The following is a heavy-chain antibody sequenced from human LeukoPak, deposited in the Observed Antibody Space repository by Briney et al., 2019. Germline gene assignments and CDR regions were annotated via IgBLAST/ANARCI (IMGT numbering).Heavy chain of an antibody. CDR2: IKSKTDGGTT. CDR1: GFTFSDAW. CDR3: AAGTGMSDFDY. J-gene: IGHJ4*02. V-gene: IGHV3-15*01. D-gene: IGHD3/OR15-3a*01. Sequence: GGSLRLSCAASGFTFSDAWMSWVRQAPGKGLEWGVRIKSKTDGGTTDYAAPVKGRFTISRNDSKDTPYLQMNSLITEDTAVYYCAAGTGMSDFDYWGQGTLVTVSS.